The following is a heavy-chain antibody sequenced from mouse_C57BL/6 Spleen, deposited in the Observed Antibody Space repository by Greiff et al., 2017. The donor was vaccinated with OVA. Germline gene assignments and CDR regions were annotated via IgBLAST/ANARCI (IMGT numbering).Heavy chain of an antibody. CDR3: AREGILLRYIDY. V-gene: IGHV3-6*01. CDR2: ISYDGSN. CDR1: GYSITSGYY. Sequence: EVQLQQSGPGLVKPSQSLSLTCSVTGYSITSGYYWNWIRQFPGNKLEWMGYISYDGSNNYNPSLKNRNSITRDTSKNQFFLKLNSVTTEDTATYYCAREGILLRYIDYWGQGTTLTVSS. J-gene: IGHJ2*01. D-gene: IGHD1-1*01.